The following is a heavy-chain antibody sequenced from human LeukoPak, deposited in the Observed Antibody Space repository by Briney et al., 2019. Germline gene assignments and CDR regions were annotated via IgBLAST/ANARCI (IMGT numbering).Heavy chain of an antibody. CDR1: GGSISSYY. D-gene: IGHD3-3*01. V-gene: IGHV4-59*01. CDR2: IYYSGST. CDR3: ARATYDFWSGTRSYYFDY. J-gene: IGHJ4*02. Sequence: SETLSLTCTASGGSISSYYWSWIRQPPGKGLEWIGYIYYSGSTNYNPSLKSRVTISVDTSKNQFSLKLSSVTAADTAVYYCARATYDFWSGTRSYYFDYWGQGTLVTVSS.